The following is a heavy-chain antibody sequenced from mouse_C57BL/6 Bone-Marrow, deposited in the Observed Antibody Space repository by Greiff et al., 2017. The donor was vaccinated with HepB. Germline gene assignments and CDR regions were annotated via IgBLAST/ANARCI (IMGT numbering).Heavy chain of an antibody. CDR1: GYTFTDYN. V-gene: IGHV1-22*01. D-gene: IGHD1-1*01. CDR2: INPNNGGT. J-gene: IGHJ1*03. Sequence: EVQVVESGPELVKPGASVKMSCKASGYTFTDYNMHWVKQSHGKSLEWIGYINPNNGGTSYNQKFKGKATLTVNKSSSTAYMELRSLTSEDSAVYYCARRDYGSSNWYFDVWGTGTTVTVSS. CDR3: ARRDYGSSNWYFDV.